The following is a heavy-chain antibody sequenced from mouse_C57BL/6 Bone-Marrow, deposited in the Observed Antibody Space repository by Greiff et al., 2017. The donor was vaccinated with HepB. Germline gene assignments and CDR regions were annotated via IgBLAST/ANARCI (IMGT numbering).Heavy chain of an antibody. CDR2: INYDGSST. V-gene: IGHV5-16*01. Sequence: EVKLVESEGGLVQPGSSMKLSCTASGFTFSDYYMAWVRQVPEKGLEWVANINYDGSSTYYLDSLKSRFIISRDNAKNILYLQMSSLKSEDTATYYCARVYYSTHYFDYWGQGTTLTVSS. D-gene: IGHD2-5*01. J-gene: IGHJ2*01. CDR1: GFTFSDYY. CDR3: ARVYYSTHYFDY.